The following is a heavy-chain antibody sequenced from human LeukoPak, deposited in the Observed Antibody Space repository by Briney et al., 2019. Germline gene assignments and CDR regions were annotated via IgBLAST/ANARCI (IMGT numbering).Heavy chain of an antibody. CDR2: IKQEGSQK. CDR1: GFTFNRYW. CDR3: ASAARQRWLQIDY. D-gene: IGHD5-24*01. J-gene: IGHJ4*02. V-gene: IGHV3-7*03. Sequence: PGGSLRLSCAASGFTFNRYWMNWVRQAPGKGLEWVANIKQEGSQKYYVDSVKGRFTISRDNAKNSLYLQMDSLRAEDTAVYYCASAARQRWLQIDYWGQGTLVTVSS.